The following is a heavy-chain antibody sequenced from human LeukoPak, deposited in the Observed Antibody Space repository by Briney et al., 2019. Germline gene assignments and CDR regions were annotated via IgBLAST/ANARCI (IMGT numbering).Heavy chain of an antibody. CDR3: ASPSIVGATRRPT. D-gene: IGHD1-26*01. CDR2: ISSSGSTI. Sequence: PGGSLRLSCAASGFTFSDYYMSWIRQAPGKGLEWVSYISSSGSTIYYADSVKGRFTISRDNAKNSLYLQMNSLRAEDTAVYYCASPSIVGATRRPTWGQGTLVTVSS. J-gene: IGHJ5*02. V-gene: IGHV3-11*01. CDR1: GFTFSDYY.